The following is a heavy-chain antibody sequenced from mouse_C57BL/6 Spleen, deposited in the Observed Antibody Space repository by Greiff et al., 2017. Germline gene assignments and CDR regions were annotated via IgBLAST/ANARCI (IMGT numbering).Heavy chain of an antibody. V-gene: IGHV1-61*01. Sequence: QVQLQQPGAELVRPGSSVKLSCKASGYTFTSYWMDWVKQRPGQGLEWIGNIYPSDSETHYNQKFKDKATLTVDKSSSTAYMQLSSLTSEDSAVYYCAIPSYRNYEAMDSRGQGTSGTVAS. CDR2: IYPSDSET. CDR1: GYTFTSYW. D-gene: IGHD2-10*01. J-gene: IGHJ4*01. CDR3: AIPSYRNYEAMDS.